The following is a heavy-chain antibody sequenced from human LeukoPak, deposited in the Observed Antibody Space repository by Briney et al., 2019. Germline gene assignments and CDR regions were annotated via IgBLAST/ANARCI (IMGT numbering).Heavy chain of an antibody. CDR3: ARVAADSSGLRRFDY. CDR2: IYSSGST. J-gene: IGHJ4*02. Sequence: SQTLSLTCTVSGGSISSGSYYWSWIRQPAGKGLEWIGRIYSSGSTNYNPSLESRVTISVDTSKNQFSLKLSSVTAADTAVYYCARVAADSSGLRRFDYWGQGTPVTVSS. D-gene: IGHD3-22*01. CDR1: GGSISSGSYY. V-gene: IGHV4-61*02.